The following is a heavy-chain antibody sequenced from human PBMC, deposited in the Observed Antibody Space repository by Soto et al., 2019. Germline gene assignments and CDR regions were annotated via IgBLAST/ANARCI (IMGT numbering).Heavy chain of an antibody. CDR1: GFTFSSYA. CDR2: ISGIGAST. CDR3: AKDREYEWELLPFDY. Sequence: GGSLRLSCAASGFTFSSYAMSWVRQAPGKGLEWVSTISGIGASTYYADSVKGRFTISRDNSKNTVYLQMNSLRAEDTAVYYCAKDREYEWELLPFDYWGQGTLVTVSS. D-gene: IGHD1-26*01. J-gene: IGHJ4*02. V-gene: IGHV3-23*01.